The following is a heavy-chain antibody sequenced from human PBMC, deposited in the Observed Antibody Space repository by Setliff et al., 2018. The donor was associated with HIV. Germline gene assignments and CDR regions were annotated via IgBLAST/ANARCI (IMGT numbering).Heavy chain of an antibody. J-gene: IGHJ4*02. Sequence: KISCQGSGYSFTSYWIGWVRQMPGKGLEWMGIIYPGDSDTRYSPSFQGQVTISADKSISTAYRQWSSLKASDTAMYYCARRAELLLSLHYWGQGTLVTVSS. CDR2: IYPGDSDT. CDR1: GYSFTSYW. V-gene: IGHV5-51*01. D-gene: IGHD1-26*01. CDR3: ARRAELLLSLHY.